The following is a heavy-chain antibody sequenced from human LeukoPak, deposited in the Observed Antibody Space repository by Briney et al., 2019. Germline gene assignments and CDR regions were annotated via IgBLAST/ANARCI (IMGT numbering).Heavy chain of an antibody. CDR1: GFSFRTYA. Sequence: PGGSLRLSCAASGFSFRTYAMCWVRQAPGKGLEWVSTISGSGSSTYYADSVKGRFTISRDNSKNTLYLQMNSLRAEDTAVYYCARDRRGSGSYLDCWGQGTLVTVSS. CDR2: ISGSGSST. V-gene: IGHV3-23*01. J-gene: IGHJ4*02. CDR3: ARDRRGSGSYLDC. D-gene: IGHD3-10*01.